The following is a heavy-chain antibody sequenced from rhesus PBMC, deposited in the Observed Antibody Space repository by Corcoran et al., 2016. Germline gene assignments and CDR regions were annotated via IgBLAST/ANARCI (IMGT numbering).Heavy chain of an antibody. CDR3: ARDEHSPGWALDV. Sequence: QVQLQESGTGLVKPSETLSLTCTVSCASIRYNWWIWIRQPPRKGLEWIEEINGNGGNTNYNPSLKSRVTISKDASKNQFSLKVTSVTAAATALYYCARDEHSPGWALDVWGRGVLVTVSS. CDR1: CASIRYNW. V-gene: IGHV4-80*01. D-gene: IGHD6-31*01. J-gene: IGHJ5-2*02. CDR2: INGNGGNT.